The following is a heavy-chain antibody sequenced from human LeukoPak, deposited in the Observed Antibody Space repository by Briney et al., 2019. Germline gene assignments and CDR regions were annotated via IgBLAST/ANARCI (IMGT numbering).Heavy chain of an antibody. V-gene: IGHV3-74*01. CDR2: INDGGRTT. D-gene: IGHD7-27*01. Sequence: LSGGSLRLSCAASGFTFSNLWMHWVRQVPGKGLVWVSRINDGGRTTFYADSVKGRFTISRDNSKNTLYLQLCSLRAEDTAVYYCAKAYQNWGYFGYWGQGTLVTVSS. J-gene: IGHJ4*02. CDR1: GFTFSNLW. CDR3: AKAYQNWGYFGY.